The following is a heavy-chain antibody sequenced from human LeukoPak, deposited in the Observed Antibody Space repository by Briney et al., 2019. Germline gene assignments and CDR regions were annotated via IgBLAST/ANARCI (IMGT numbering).Heavy chain of an antibody. CDR2: ISSSSSTI. V-gene: IGHV3-48*02. J-gene: IGHJ6*02. D-gene: IGHD3-3*01. CDR1: GFTFSSYS. Sequence: PGRSLRLSCAASGFTFSSYSMNWVRQAPGKGLEWVSYISSSSSTIYYADSVKGRFTISRDNAKNSLYLQMNSLRDEDTAVYYCAREKTIFGSSSGMDVWGQGTTVTVSS. CDR3: AREKTIFGSSSGMDV.